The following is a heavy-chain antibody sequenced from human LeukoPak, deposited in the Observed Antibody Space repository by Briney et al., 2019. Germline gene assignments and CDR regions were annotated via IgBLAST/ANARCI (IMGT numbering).Heavy chain of an antibody. CDR2: ISSSSSTI. Sequence: GRSLRLSCAASGFTFSSYSMNWVRQAPGKGLEWVSYISSSSSTIYYAGSVKGRFTISRDNAKNSLYLQMNSLRAEDTAVYYCASDNGELSIDYWGQGTLVTVSS. V-gene: IGHV3-48*01. D-gene: IGHD3-10*01. CDR3: ASDNGELSIDY. CDR1: GFTFSSYS. J-gene: IGHJ4*02.